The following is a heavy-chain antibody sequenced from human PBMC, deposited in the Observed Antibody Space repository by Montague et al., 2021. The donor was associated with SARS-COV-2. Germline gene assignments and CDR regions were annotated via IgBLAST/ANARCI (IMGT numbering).Heavy chain of an antibody. D-gene: IGHD3-3*01. CDR2: IYYSGST. CDR3: ARQMGQSSIFGVVIQYYFDY. J-gene: IGHJ4*02. Sequence: SESLSLVYTVSGGSISSSSYYWGWIRQPPGKGLEWIGSIYYSGSTYYNPSLKSRVTISVDTSKNQFSLKLSSVTAADTAVYYCARQMGQSSIFGVVIQYYFDYWGQGTLVTVSS. CDR1: GGSISSSSYY. V-gene: IGHV4-39*01.